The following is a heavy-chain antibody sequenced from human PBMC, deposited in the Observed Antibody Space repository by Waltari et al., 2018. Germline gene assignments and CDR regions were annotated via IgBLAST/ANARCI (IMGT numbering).Heavy chain of an antibody. CDR3: ARGLYAPYGLDV. CDR1: GGSFCGYY. D-gene: IGHD3-16*01. V-gene: IGHV4-34*01. J-gene: IGHJ6*02. Sequence: QVQLHQWGAGLLKPSQTLSLTCNFSGGSFCGYYWTWIRHFPGKGLEWIGEITHTGTVHYHPSLHSRVTLLVDTPNLQFSLRLTSISAADMGLYYCARGLYAPYGLDVCGQGTTVTVAS. CDR2: ITHTGTV.